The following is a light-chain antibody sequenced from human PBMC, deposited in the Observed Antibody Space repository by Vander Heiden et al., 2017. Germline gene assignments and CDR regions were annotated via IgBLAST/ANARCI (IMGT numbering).Light chain of an antibody. V-gene: IGKV3-20*01. J-gene: IGKJ2*01. CDR1: QSVSTSY. Sequence: EMVLTQSPGTLSLSPGERATLSCRASQSVSTSYLAWYQQKPGQAPRLLIFGASNRATGIPDRFSGSGSGTDFTLTISRLDPEDFAVYYCQQYGSSPPYTFGQGTKLEIK. CDR2: GAS. CDR3: QQYGSSPPYT.